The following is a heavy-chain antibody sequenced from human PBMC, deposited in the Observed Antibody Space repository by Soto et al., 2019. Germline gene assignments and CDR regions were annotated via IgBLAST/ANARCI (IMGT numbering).Heavy chain of an antibody. CDR1: GYTFTSYD. D-gene: IGHD3-9*01. CDR2: MNPNSGNT. Sequence: ASVKVSCKASGYTFTSYDINWVRQATGQGLEWMGWMNPNSGNTGYAQKFQGRVTMTRNTSISTAYMELSSLRSEDTAVYYCARRGAYYDILTGDYYYYGMDVWGQGTTVTVSS. V-gene: IGHV1-8*01. CDR3: ARRGAYYDILTGDYYYYGMDV. J-gene: IGHJ6*02.